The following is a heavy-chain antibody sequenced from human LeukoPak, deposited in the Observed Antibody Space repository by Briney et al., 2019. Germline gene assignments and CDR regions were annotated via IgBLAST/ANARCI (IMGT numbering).Heavy chain of an antibody. Sequence: AGGSLRLSCAASGFTFSSYGMHWVRQAPGKGLEWVAVISYDGSNKYYADSVKGRFTISRDNSKNTLYLQMNSLRAEDTAVYYCARDPYAFDIWGQGTMVTVSS. CDR3: ARDPYAFDI. CDR2: ISYDGSNK. J-gene: IGHJ3*02. V-gene: IGHV3-30*03. CDR1: GFTFSSYG.